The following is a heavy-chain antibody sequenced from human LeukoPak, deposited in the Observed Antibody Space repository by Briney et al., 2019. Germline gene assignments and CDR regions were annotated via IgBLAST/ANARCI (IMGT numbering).Heavy chain of an antibody. J-gene: IGHJ6*02. CDR1: GFTFSSYG. V-gene: IGHV3-33*01. D-gene: IGHD3-10*01. Sequence: PGGSLRLSCAASGFTFSSYGMHWVRQAPGKGPEWVAVIWYDGSNKYYADSVKGRFTISRDNSKNTLYLQMNSLRAEDTAVYYCARDAYYYGSGSSHYYGMDVWGQGTTVTVSS. CDR2: IWYDGSNK. CDR3: ARDAYYYGSGSSHYYGMDV.